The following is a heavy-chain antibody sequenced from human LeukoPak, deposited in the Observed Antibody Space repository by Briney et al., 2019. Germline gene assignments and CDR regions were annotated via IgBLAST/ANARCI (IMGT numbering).Heavy chain of an antibody. V-gene: IGHV4-59*08. D-gene: IGHD3-10*01. CDR3: ARAMRGVTTSTVNYYYGMDV. J-gene: IGHJ6*02. CDR2: IYYSGST. CDR1: GGSISSYY. Sequence: SETLSLTCTVSGGSISSYYWSWIRQPPGKGLEWIGYIYYSGSTNYNPSLKSRVTISVDTSKNQFSLKLSSVTAADTAVYYCARAMRGVTTSTVNYYYGMDVWGQGTTVTVSS.